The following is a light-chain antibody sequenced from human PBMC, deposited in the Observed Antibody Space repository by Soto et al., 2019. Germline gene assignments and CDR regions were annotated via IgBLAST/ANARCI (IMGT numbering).Light chain of an antibody. V-gene: IGKV1-39*01. Sequence: DIQMTQSPSSLSASVGDRVTITCRASQSISNYLSWYQQKPGKAPKLLIYDSSTLLSGVPSRFSGSGSGTDFTLTISSLRPEDFATYYCQQSYNAHRTFGHGTNRE. J-gene: IGKJ2*01. CDR2: DSS. CDR3: QQSYNAHRT. CDR1: QSISNY.